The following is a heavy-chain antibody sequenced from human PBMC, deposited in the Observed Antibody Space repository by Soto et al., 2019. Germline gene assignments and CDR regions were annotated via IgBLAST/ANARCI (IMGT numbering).Heavy chain of an antibody. V-gene: IGHV1-2*02. CDR2: INPNSGGT. D-gene: IGHD2-2*01. Sequence: ASVKVSCKASGYTFTGYYMHWVRQAPGQGLEWMGWINPNSGGTNYAQKFQGRVTMTRDTSISTAYMELSRLRSDDTAVYYCASGYCSSTSCYVFDHWGQGTLVTVSS. J-gene: IGHJ4*02. CDR3: ASGYCSSTSCYVFDH. CDR1: GYTFTGYY.